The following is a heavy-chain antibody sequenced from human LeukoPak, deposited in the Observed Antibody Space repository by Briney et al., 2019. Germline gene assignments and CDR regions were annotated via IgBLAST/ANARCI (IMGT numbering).Heavy chain of an antibody. Sequence: GGSLRLSCAASGFTFSSCSMHWVRQAPGKGLEWLTLISYHGSNKDYTDSVKGRFTISRDNSKNTLFLQMNSLRTEDTAIYFCARSPERLGQGYLDSWGQGTLVTVSS. V-gene: IGHV3-30*04. D-gene: IGHD3/OR15-3a*01. CDR3: ARSPERLGQGYLDS. CDR1: GFTFSSCS. J-gene: IGHJ4*02. CDR2: ISYHGSNK.